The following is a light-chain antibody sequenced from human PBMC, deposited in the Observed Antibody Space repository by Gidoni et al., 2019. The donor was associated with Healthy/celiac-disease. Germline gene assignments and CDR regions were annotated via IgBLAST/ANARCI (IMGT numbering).Light chain of an antibody. Sequence: QSALTQPAPVSGSPGQSITISCTGTSSDVGSYNLVSWYQQHPGKAPKLMIYEGSKRPSGVSNRFSGSKSGNTASLTISGLQAEDEADYYCCSYAGSSTLRFGGGTKLTVL. V-gene: IGLV2-23*01. CDR1: SSDVGSYNL. J-gene: IGLJ2*01. CDR2: EGS. CDR3: CSYAGSSTLR.